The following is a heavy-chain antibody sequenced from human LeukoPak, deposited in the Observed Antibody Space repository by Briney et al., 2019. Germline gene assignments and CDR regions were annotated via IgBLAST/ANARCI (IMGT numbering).Heavy chain of an antibody. V-gene: IGHV3-23*01. CDR1: GFTFSSYA. D-gene: IGHD3-10*01. Sequence: LPGGSLRLSCAAPGFTFSSYAMSWVRQAPGKGLEWVSAISGSGSSTYYADSVKGRFTISRDNSKNTLYLQMNSLRAEDTAVYCCAKDYYGSGSYYVRTNFDCLGQGTLVTVSS. J-gene: IGHJ4*02. CDR3: AKDYYGSGSYYVRTNFDC. CDR2: ISGSGSST.